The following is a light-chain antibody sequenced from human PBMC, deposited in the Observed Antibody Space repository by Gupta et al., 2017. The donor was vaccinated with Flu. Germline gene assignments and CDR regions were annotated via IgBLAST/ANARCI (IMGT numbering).Light chain of an antibody. CDR3: MRGTHLWT. J-gene: IGKJ2*02. CDR1: QSLVYKNGITY. Sequence: DVVMTQSPLSLPVTLGQPASISCRSSQSLVYKNGITYLNWFQQRPGQSPRRLIYEVSNRDSGVPDRFSGSGSVTDFTLTISRVEAEDVGVYYCMRGTHLWTFGQGTRLEI. CDR2: EVS. V-gene: IGKV2-30*01.